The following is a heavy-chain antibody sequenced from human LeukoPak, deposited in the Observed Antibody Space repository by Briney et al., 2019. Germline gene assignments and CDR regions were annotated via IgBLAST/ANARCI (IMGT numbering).Heavy chain of an antibody. D-gene: IGHD5-18*01. J-gene: IGHJ5*02. CDR1: GYTFTGYY. CDR3: ARALRVDTAGGNWFDP. Sequence: ASVKVSCKASGYTFTGYYMHWVRQAPGQGLEWMGWINPNSGGTNYAQKFQGRVTMTRDTSISTAYMELSRLRSDDTAVYYCARALRVDTAGGNWFDPWGQGTLVTVSS. V-gene: IGHV1-2*02. CDR2: INPNSGGT.